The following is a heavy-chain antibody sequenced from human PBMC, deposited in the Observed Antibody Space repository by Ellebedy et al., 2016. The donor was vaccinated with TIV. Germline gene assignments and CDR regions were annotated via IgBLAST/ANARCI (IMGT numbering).Heavy chain of an antibody. J-gene: IGHJ6*02. Sequence: SETLSLTXAIYGGPFSGHHWSWLRQSPGRGLEWIGEINRSGGTTYSPFLKSRVTISGDASKNQFSLKLSSVTAADTAVYYCARVWFGDLLSPEGDVWGQGTTVTVSS. CDR2: INRSGGT. D-gene: IGHD3-10*01. CDR3: ARVWFGDLLSPEGDV. V-gene: IGHV4-34*01. CDR1: GGPFSGHH.